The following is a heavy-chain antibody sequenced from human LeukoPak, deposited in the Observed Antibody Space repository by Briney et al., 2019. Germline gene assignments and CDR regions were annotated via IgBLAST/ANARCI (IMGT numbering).Heavy chain of an antibody. Sequence: GSLRLSCAASGFTFSSYSMNWVRQAPGKGLEWVSVISSSGSSTYYADSVKGRFTISRDNSKNTLYLQMNSLRAEDTAVYYCAKEGFDSWGQGTLVTVFS. J-gene: IGHJ4*02. V-gene: IGHV3-23*01. CDR3: AKEGFDS. CDR2: ISSSGSST. CDR1: GFTFSSYS.